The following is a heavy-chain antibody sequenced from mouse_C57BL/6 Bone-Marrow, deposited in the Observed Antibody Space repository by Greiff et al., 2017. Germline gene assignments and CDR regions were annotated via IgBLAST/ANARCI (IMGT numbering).Heavy chain of an antibody. D-gene: IGHD5-1*01. V-gene: IGHV5-9-1*02. CDR1: GFTFSSYA. CDR2: ISSGGDYI. J-gene: IGHJ3*01. CDR3: TRTYREAWFAY. Sequence: DVMLVESGEGLVKPGGSLKLSCAASGFTFSSYAMSWVRQTPEKRLEWVAYISSGGDYIYYAETVKGLFTISRDNARNTLYLQMSSLKSEDTAMYYCTRTYREAWFAYWGQGTLVTVSA.